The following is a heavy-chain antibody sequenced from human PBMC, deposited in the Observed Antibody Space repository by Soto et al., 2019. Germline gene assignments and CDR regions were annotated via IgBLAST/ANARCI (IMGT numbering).Heavy chain of an antibody. J-gene: IGHJ6*02. Sequence: QVQLVQSGAEVKKPGSSVKVSCKASGGTFSSYSISWVRQAPGQGLEWMGGIIPIFGTANYAQKFQGRVTITAAEATSTAYMELSRLGSEDTAVYYCAGGRYCYGTYYYYCGMDVWGQGTTVTVSS. D-gene: IGHD5-18*01. CDR1: GGTFSSYS. V-gene: IGHV1-69*01. CDR3: AGGRYCYGTYYYYCGMDV. CDR2: IIPIFGTA.